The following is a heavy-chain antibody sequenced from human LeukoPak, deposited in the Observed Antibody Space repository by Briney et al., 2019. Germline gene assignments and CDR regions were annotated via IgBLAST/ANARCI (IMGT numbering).Heavy chain of an antibody. D-gene: IGHD3-10*01. V-gene: IGHV4-59*01. J-gene: IGHJ3*02. CDR2: IYYTGTT. Sequence: PSETLSLTCTVSRGSISTYYWNWIRQPPGKGLEWIGYIYYTGTTDYNPSLKSRVTMSVDASKNQLSLKLTSVTTADTAVYYCAREGHYYASGSGAFDIWGQGTAITVSS. CDR1: RGSISTYY. CDR3: AREGHYYASGSGAFDI.